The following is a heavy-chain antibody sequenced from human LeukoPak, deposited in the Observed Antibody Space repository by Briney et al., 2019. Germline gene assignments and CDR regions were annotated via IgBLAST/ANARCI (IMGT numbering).Heavy chain of an antibody. D-gene: IGHD3-10*01. J-gene: IGHJ6*02. CDR3: ARDYGRSRDYGMDV. V-gene: IGHV3-74*01. CDR2: INADGSSA. Sequence: GGSLRLSCAASGFTLSNYWMHWVRQAPGKGLVWVSRINADGSSASYADSVKGRFTISRDNAKNTLYLQMNSLRAEDTAMYYCARDYGRSRDYGMDVWGQGTTVTVSS. CDR1: GFTLSNYW.